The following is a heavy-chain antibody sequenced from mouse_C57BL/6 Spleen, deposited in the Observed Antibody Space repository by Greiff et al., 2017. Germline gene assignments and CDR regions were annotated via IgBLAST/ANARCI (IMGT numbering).Heavy chain of an antibody. Sequence: ESGPGLVKPSQSLSLTCSVTGYSITSGYYWNWIRQFPGNKLEWMGYISYDGSNNSNPSLKNRISITRDTSKNQFFLKLNSVTTEDTATYYCARLTVTSWFAYWGQGTLVTVSA. CDR1: GYSITSGYY. J-gene: IGHJ3*01. D-gene: IGHD4-1*01. CDR2: ISYDGSN. V-gene: IGHV3-6*01. CDR3: ARLTVTSWFAY.